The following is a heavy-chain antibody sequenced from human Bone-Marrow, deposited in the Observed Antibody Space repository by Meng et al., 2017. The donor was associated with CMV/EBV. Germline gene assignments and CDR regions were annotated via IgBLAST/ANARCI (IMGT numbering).Heavy chain of an antibody. CDR2: IYYSGST. Sequence: LRLSCTVSGGSISSGGYYWSWNRQHPGKGLEWIGYIYYSGSTYYNPSLKSRVTISVDTSKNQFSLKLSSVTAADTAVYYCARAHIVVVPAATYNNWFDPWGQGTRVTVSS. V-gene: IGHV4-31*03. CDR1: GGSISSGGYY. J-gene: IGHJ5*02. CDR3: ARAHIVVVPAATYNNWFDP. D-gene: IGHD2-2*01.